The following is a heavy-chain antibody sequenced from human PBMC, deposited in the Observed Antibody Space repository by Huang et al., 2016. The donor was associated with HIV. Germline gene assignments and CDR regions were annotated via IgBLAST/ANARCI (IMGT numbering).Heavy chain of an antibody. V-gene: IGHV3-30*18. CDR1: GISLRNYG. CDR3: AKNLLNNYYYYYYMDV. CDR2: IAFDGFNK. Sequence: QVQLVESGGGVVQPGRSLRLSCVASGISLRNYGMNWVRLGPGKGMEGVAFIAFDGFNKYYSDSVKGRFTISRDDSKNTLYLQMDSLRADDTAVYYCAKNLLNNYYYYYYMDVWGKGTTVTVSS. J-gene: IGHJ6*03.